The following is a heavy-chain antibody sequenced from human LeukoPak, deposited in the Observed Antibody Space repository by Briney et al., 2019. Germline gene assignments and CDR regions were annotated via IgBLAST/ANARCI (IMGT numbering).Heavy chain of an antibody. CDR1: GGTFSSYA. J-gene: IGHJ4*02. V-gene: IGHV1-69*13. CDR2: IIPIFGTA. D-gene: IGHD2-2*01. CDR3: ARSRYCSSTSCYEIFYSGYD. Sequence: SVKVSCKASGGTFSSYAISWVRQAPGQGLEWMGGIIPIFGTANYAQKSQGRVTITADESTSTAYMELSSLRSEDTAVYYCARSRYCSSTSCYEIFYSGYDWGQGTLVTVSS.